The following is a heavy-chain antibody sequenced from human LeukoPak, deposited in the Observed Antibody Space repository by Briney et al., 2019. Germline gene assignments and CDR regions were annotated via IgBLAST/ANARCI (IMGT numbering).Heavy chain of an antibody. V-gene: IGHV3-48*03. CDR3: VVITWDY. CDR1: GFTFSTYE. CDR2: ISSSGSTI. J-gene: IGHJ4*02. Sequence: PGGPLRLSCAASGFTFSTYEMNWVRQAPGKGLEWVSYISSSGSTIYYADSVKGRFTISRDNAENSLYLQMNSLRAEDTAIYYCVVITWDYWGQGTLVTVSS. D-gene: IGHD3-22*01.